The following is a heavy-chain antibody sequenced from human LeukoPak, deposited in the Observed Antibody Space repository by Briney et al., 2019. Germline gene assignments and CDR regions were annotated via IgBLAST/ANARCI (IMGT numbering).Heavy chain of an antibody. Sequence: ASVKVSCKASGYTFTGYYMHWVRQAPGQGLEWMGWISAYNGNTNYAQKLQGRVTMTTDTSTSTAYMELRSLRSDDTAVYYCARRDYGDAFDIWGQGTMVTVSS. V-gene: IGHV1-18*04. CDR1: GYTFTGYY. CDR2: ISAYNGNT. J-gene: IGHJ3*02. CDR3: ARRDYGDAFDI. D-gene: IGHD4-17*01.